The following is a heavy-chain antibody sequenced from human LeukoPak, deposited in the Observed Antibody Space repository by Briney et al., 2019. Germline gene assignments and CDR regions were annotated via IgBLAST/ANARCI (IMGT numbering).Heavy chain of an antibody. CDR1: GYTLTELS. J-gene: IGHJ5*02. CDR2: FDPEDGET. Sequence: GASVKVSCKVSGYTLTELSMHWVRQAPGKGLEWMGGFDPEDGETIYARKFQGRVTMTEDTSTDTAYMELSSLRSEDTAVYYCATGLKVYARNWFDPWGQGTLVTVSS. V-gene: IGHV1-24*01. D-gene: IGHD2-8*01. CDR3: ATGLKVYARNWFDP.